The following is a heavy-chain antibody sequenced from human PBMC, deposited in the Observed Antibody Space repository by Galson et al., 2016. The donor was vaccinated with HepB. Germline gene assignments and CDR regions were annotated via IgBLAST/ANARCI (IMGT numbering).Heavy chain of an antibody. CDR1: GFTFTDYY. Sequence: SLRLSCAASGFTFTDYYMKWIRQAPGKGLEWVAYISTSSLTIYYADSVKGRFTISRDNAKNSLYLQMNSLRAEDTAVYYCARDPADSSGYSEYRGQGTLVTVSS. D-gene: IGHD3-22*01. V-gene: IGHV3-11*01. J-gene: IGHJ4*02. CDR3: ARDPADSSGYSEY. CDR2: ISTSSLTI.